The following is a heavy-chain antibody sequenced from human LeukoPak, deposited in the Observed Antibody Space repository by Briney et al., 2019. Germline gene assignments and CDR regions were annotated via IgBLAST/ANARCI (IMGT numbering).Heavy chain of an antibody. CDR1: AFTFSDYS. V-gene: IGHV3-48*01. D-gene: IGHD1-26*01. CDR2: ISGRSSTI. Sequence: GGSRRLSCAASAFTFSDYSMNWVRQAPGKGLGWVSYISGRSSTIYYADSVKGRFTISRDNAKNSMYLQMNSLRAEDTAVYYCARDRIKSGSYYFDYWGQGPLVTVSS. J-gene: IGHJ4*02. CDR3: ARDRIKSGSYYFDY.